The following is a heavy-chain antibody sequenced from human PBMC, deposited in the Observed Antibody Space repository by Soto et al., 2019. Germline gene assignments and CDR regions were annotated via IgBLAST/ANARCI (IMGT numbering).Heavy chain of an antibody. CDR1: GYYISSGYC. J-gene: IGHJ6*04. CDR3: ARDSSSWYEDYYYGMDV. V-gene: IGHV4-38-2*02. D-gene: IGHD6-13*01. Sequence: SETLSLTWAVSGYYISSGYCWGCIRQPPVKGLEWIGSIYHSGSTYYNPSHKSGVTISVDTAKKQFSLKLSSVTAADTAVYYCARDSSSWYEDYYYGMDVWGKGTTVTGSS. CDR2: IYHSGST.